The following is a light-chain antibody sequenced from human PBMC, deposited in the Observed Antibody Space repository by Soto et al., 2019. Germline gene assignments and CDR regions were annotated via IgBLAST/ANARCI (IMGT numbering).Light chain of an antibody. CDR3: QKYDNLPWT. Sequence: DIQMTQSPSSLSASVGDRVTITCQASQDISNYLNWYQQKPGKAPKLLIYDASNLETGVPSRFSGSGYGTDFTFTISSLQPEDIATYYCQKYDNLPWTFGQGTKVEIK. CDR2: DAS. CDR1: QDISNY. J-gene: IGKJ1*01. V-gene: IGKV1-33*01.